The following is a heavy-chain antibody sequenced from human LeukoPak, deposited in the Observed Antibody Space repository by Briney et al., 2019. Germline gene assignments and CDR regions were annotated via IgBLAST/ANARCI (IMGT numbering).Heavy chain of an antibody. V-gene: IGHV3-23*01. J-gene: IGHJ5*02. CDR1: GFSFSSNS. CDR3: GKDSYVGVNWFDP. D-gene: IGHD1-26*01. Sequence: GGSLRPSCAASGFSFSSNSMSWVRQAPGKGLEWVSAISGSGGRSFYADSVKGRYTISRDNSKNMVYLEMNSLRVEDTAVYYCGKDSYVGVNWFDPRGQGTLVTVSS. CDR2: ISGSGGRS.